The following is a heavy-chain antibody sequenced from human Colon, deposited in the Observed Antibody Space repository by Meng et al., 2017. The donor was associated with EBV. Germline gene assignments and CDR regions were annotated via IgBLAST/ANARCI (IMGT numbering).Heavy chain of an antibody. CDR1: GGSFSGYV. V-gene: IGHV4-34*01. J-gene: IGHJ4*02. CDR3: ARVPTTGYKDH. D-gene: IGHD3-9*01. CDR2: VSHPGSA. Sequence: QVLLQQLGEGRLKPSETLSLTCTVNGGSFSGYVWSWVRQPPGKGMEWIGEVSHPGSANYNPSLKSRVTISVDASEKQFSLRLTSVTAADSAVYYCARVPTTGYKDHWGQGTLVTVSS.